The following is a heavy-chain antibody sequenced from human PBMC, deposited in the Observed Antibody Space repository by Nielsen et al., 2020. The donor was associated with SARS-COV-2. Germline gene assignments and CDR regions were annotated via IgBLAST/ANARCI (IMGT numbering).Heavy chain of an antibody. CDR3: VRHFPEPDDMLEVVPALRGCFDP. CDR2: IYYSGTT. Sequence: SETLSLTCTVSGGSISSNSNYWGWIRQPPGKGLEWIGSIYYSGTTYHNPSLRSRVTMSVDRSKNQFSLKVTSVTAADTAVYYCVRHFPEPDDMLEVVPALRGCFDPWGRGALVTVSS. J-gene: IGHJ5*02. CDR1: GGSISSNSNY. D-gene: IGHD2-15*01. V-gene: IGHV4-39*01.